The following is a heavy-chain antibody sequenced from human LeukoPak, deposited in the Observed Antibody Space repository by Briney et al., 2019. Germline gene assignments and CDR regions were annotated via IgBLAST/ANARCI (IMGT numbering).Heavy chain of an antibody. D-gene: IGHD2-2*01. CDR1: GGSFSGYY. V-gene: IGHV4-34*01. CDR2: INHSGST. J-gene: IGHJ4*02. CDR3: AGAYCSSTSCSFDY. Sequence: PSETLSLTCAVYGGSFSGYYWSWIRQPPGKGLEWIGEINHSGSTNYDPSLKSRVTISVDTSKNQFSLKLSSVTAADTAVYYCAGAYCSSTSCSFDYWGQGTLVTVSS.